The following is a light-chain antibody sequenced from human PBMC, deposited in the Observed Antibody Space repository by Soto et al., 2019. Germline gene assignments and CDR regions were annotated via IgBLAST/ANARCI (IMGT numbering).Light chain of an antibody. V-gene: IGLV3-21*02. CDR3: QVWDSGSTQYV. CDR1: NIGAKS. CDR2: DDS. Sequence: SYDLTPSPSVSVAPGQTATVTCGGRNIGAKSVHWYQQKPGQAPVLVVYDDSVRPSGIPERFSGSNSGNTATLTISRVEVGDEADYYCQVWDSGSTQYVFGAGTKVTVL. J-gene: IGLJ1*01.